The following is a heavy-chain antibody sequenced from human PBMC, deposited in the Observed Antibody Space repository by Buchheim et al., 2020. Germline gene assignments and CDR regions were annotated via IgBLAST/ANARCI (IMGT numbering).Heavy chain of an antibody. V-gene: IGHV3-30*18. CDR1: GFTFSSYC. CDR3: AKDLSADYYYDSSGYDP. Sequence: QVQLVESGGGVVQPGRSLRLSCAASGFTFSSYCMHWVRQAPGKGLEWVAVISYDGSNKYYADSVKGRFTISRDNSKNTLYLQMNSLRAEDTAVYYCAKDLSADYYYDSSGYDPWGQGTL. D-gene: IGHD3-22*01. CDR2: ISYDGSNK. J-gene: IGHJ5*02.